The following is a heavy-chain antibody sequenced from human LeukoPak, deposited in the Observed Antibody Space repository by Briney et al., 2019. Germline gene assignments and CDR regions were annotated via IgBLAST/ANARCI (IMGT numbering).Heavy chain of an antibody. Sequence: GGSLRLSCAASGFTFNSYSMNWFRQAPGKGLEWVSYIGGSRSGSRRSSIYYADSVKGRFTISRDNAKNSLYLQMNSLRAEDTAVYYCARDHGDCVGGRLDYWGQGPLVPVPS. CDR1: GFTFNSYS. V-gene: IGHV3-48*04. CDR3: ARDHGDCVGGRLDY. D-gene: IGHD2-21*02. CDR2: IGGSRSGSRRSSI. J-gene: IGHJ4*02.